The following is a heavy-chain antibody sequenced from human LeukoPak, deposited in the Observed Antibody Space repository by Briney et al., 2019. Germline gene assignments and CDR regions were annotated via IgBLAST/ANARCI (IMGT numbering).Heavy chain of an antibody. CDR1: GFTFSSYA. Sequence: GGSLRLSCAASGFTFSSYAMSWVRQAPGKGLEWVSAISGSGGSTYYADSVKGRFTISRGNSKNTLYLQMNSLRAEDTAVYYCARDFGVHYYDSSGYHSDYWGQGTLVTVSS. CDR2: ISGSGGST. J-gene: IGHJ4*02. V-gene: IGHV3-23*01. D-gene: IGHD3-22*01. CDR3: ARDFGVHYYDSSGYHSDY.